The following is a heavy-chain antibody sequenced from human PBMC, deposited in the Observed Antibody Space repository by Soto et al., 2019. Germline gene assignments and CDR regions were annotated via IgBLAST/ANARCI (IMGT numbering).Heavy chain of an antibody. Sequence: QVQLVQSGAEVKKPGASVKVSCKASGYTFTSYGISWVRQAPGQGLEWMGWISDYNGNTNYAQKLQGRVTMTTDPSTSTDHMELRSLRSADTAVYYCARDRQYCGGGSCFDYWGQGTLVTVSS. V-gene: IGHV1-18*04. J-gene: IGHJ4*02. CDR2: ISDYNGNT. D-gene: IGHD2-15*01. CDR3: ARDRQYCGGGSCFDY. CDR1: GYTFTSYG.